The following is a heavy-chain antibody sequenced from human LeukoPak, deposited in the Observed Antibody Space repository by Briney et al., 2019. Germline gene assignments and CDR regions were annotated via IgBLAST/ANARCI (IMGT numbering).Heavy chain of an antibody. CDR2: ISSDGRNK. D-gene: IGHD4-17*01. J-gene: IGHJ4*02. CDR3: ARDLAPANYGDLEPLDS. V-gene: IGHV3-30*04. Sequence: GGSLRLSCAASGFIFSSYVLHWVRQAPGKGREWVAVISSDGRNKYYADSVMGRFTISRDNSKNRLYLQMNSLRVEDTAVYYCARDLAPANYGDLEPLDSWGQGNLVTVSS. CDR1: GFIFSSYV.